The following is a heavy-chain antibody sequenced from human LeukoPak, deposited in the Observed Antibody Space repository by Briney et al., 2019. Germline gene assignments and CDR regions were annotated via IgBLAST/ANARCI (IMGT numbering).Heavy chain of an antibody. CDR3: AKTGRPNNSGWYRWFDP. CDR2: ICNSGGT. D-gene: IGHD6-19*01. Sequence: PSETLSLTCTVSGDSISTYYWSWIRQPPGKGLEWIGCICNSGGTNYNPSLKTRVTISVDSSKNQFSLNLSSVTAADTAVYYCAKTGRPNNSGWYRWFDPWGQGTLVTVSS. J-gene: IGHJ5*02. V-gene: IGHV4-4*09. CDR1: GDSISTYY.